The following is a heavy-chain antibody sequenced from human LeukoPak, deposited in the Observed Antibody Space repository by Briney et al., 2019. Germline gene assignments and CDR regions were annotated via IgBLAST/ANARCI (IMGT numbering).Heavy chain of an antibody. Sequence: SETLSPTCTVSGGSISSGSHYWSWIRQPAGKGLEWIGRIYNSGSTNYNPSLKSRDTITVDNPKNEISLRLNSVTATDTAVYYCAFGGVPARGYFDYWGQGTLVTVSS. J-gene: IGHJ4*02. D-gene: IGHD3-16*01. CDR1: GGSISSGSHY. V-gene: IGHV4-61*02. CDR3: AFGGVPARGYFDY. CDR2: IYNSGST.